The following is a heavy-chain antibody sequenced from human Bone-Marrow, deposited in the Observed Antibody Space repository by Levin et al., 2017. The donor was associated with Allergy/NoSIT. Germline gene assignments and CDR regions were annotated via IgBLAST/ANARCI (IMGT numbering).Heavy chain of an antibody. V-gene: IGHV3-21*01. Sequence: SCAASGFTFSSYSMNWVRQAPGKGLEWVSSISSSTSYIYYADSVKGRFTISRDNAKNSLYLQMNSLRADDTAVYYCARDPRSIAVAGFDYWGQGTLVTVSS. CDR3: ARDPRSIAVAGFDY. CDR1: GFTFSSYS. J-gene: IGHJ4*02. D-gene: IGHD6-19*01. CDR2: ISSSTSYI.